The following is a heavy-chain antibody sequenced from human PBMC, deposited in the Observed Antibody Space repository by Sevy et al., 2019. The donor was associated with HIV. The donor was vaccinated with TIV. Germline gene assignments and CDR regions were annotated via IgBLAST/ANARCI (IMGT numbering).Heavy chain of an antibody. Sequence: GGSLRLSCAASGFTFSSYAMHWVRQAPGKGLEWVAVISYDGSNKYYADSVKGRFTIARDNSKNTLYLQMNSLRAEDTAVYYWAREEAGELFLEYYYYYGMDVWGQGTTVTVSS. V-gene: IGHV3-30-3*01. CDR1: GFTFSSYA. D-gene: IGHD3-10*01. CDR3: AREEAGELFLEYYYYYGMDV. CDR2: ISYDGSNK. J-gene: IGHJ6*02.